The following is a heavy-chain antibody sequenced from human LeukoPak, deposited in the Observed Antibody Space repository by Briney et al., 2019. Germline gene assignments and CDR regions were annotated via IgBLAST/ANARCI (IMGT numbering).Heavy chain of an antibody. CDR2: IYYSGTT. CDR3: AREGWSSTSYRMDV. J-gene: IGHJ6*02. V-gene: IGHV4-61*01. D-gene: IGHD2-2*01. CDR1: GGSISGSSYY. Sequence: SETLSLTCTVSGGSISGSSYYWGWIRQPPGKGLEWIGYIYYSGTTNYNPSLKSRVTISVDTSKNQFSLKLSSVTAADTAVYYCAREGWSSTSYRMDVWGQGTTVTVSS.